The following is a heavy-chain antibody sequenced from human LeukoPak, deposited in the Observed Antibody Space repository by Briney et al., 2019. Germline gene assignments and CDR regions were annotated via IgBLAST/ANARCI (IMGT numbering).Heavy chain of an antibody. Sequence: SVKVSCKASGYTFTSYAISWVRQAPGQGLEWMGGIIPIFGTANYAQKFQGRVTITADKSTSTAYMELSSLRSEDTAVYYCATGSPSEYYYDSSGYYYFDYWGQGTLVTVSS. D-gene: IGHD3-22*01. CDR2: IIPIFGTA. CDR1: GYTFTSYA. V-gene: IGHV1-69*06. CDR3: ATGSPSEYYYDSSGYYYFDY. J-gene: IGHJ4*02.